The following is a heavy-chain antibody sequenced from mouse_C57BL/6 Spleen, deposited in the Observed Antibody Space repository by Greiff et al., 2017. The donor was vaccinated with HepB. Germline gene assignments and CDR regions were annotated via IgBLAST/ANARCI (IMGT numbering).Heavy chain of an antibody. Sequence: QVQLQQSGAELVRPGASVTLSCKASGYTFTDYEMHWVKQTPVHGLEWIGAIDPETGGTAYNQKFKGKVILTADKSSSTAYMELRSLTSEDSAVYYCTRLLRSPYWYFDVWGTGTTVTVSS. CDR1: GYTFTDYE. D-gene: IGHD1-1*01. V-gene: IGHV1-15*01. CDR2: IDPETGGT. J-gene: IGHJ1*03. CDR3: TRLLRSPYWYFDV.